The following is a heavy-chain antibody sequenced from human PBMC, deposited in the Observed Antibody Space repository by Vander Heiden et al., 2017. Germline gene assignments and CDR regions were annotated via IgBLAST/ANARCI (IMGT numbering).Heavy chain of an antibody. V-gene: IGHV1-18*01. CDR3: ASCRVYEFWSGYYMDYYYYGMDV. CDR2: ISAYNGNT. CDR1: GYTFTSSG. J-gene: IGHJ6*02. D-gene: IGHD3-3*01. Sequence: TSVKVSCKASGYTFTSSGISWVRQAPGQGLEWLGWISAYNGNTSYAQKLQGRVTMTTDTSTSTAYMELRSLRSDDTAVYYCASCRVYEFWSGYYMDYYYYGMDVWGQGTTVTVSS.